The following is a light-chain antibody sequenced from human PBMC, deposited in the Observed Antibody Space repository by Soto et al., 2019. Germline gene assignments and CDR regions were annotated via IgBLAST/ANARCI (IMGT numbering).Light chain of an antibody. Sequence: QSVLTQPASVSGSPGQSITISCTGTSSDVGSYNLVSWYQQHQGKAPKLMIYEGSKRPSGVSNRCSGSKSGNTASLTISGLQAEDEADYYCCSYAGSSTPHVVFGGGTKVTVL. V-gene: IGLV2-23*01. CDR2: EGS. J-gene: IGLJ2*01. CDR3: CSYAGSSTPHVV. CDR1: SSDVGSYNL.